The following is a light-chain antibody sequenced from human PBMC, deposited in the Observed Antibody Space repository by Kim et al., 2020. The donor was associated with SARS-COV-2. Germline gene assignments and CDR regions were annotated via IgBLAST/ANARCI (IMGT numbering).Light chain of an antibody. J-gene: IGLJ2*01. V-gene: IGLV1-44*01. CDR2: NNN. CDR3: AAWDDSLRGVI. CDR1: RSNIGNNP. Sequence: GQRVTISCSGSRSNIGNNPVNWYRQLPGTAPKLLIYNNNQRPSGVPDRFSGSKSGTSASLAISGLQSEDEADYYCAAWDDSLRGVIFGGGTKLAVL.